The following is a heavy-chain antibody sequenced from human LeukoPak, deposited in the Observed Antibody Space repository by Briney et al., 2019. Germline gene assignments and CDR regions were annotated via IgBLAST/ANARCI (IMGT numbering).Heavy chain of an antibody. Sequence: GGSLRLSCAASGFTFSSYAMHWVRQAPGKGLEWVAVISYDGSNKYYADSVKGRFTISRDNSKNTLYLQMNSLRAEDTAVYYCAGNSGYHDAFDIWGQGTMVTVSS. D-gene: IGHD3-22*01. CDR1: GFTFSSYA. CDR3: AGNSGYHDAFDI. J-gene: IGHJ3*02. CDR2: ISYDGSNK. V-gene: IGHV3-30-3*01.